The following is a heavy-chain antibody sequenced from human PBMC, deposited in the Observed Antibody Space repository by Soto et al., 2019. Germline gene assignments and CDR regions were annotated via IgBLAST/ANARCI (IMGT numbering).Heavy chain of an antibody. D-gene: IGHD4-17*01. Sequence: EVQLVESGGGLVQPGGSLRLSCAASGFTFSSFWMHWVRQTPGKGLVWVSRISTDGSSTDYADSVKGRFTISRDSAKNTLYLQMDSLRAADTAIYYCARGGTVTTRWCLFDYLGQGTLVTVSS. J-gene: IGHJ4*02. CDR3: ARGGTVTTRWCLFDY. V-gene: IGHV3-74*01. CDR1: GFTFSSFW. CDR2: ISTDGSST.